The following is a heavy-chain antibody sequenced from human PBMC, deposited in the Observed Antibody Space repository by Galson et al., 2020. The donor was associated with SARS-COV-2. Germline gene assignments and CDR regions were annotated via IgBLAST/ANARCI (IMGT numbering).Heavy chain of an antibody. V-gene: IGHV3-11*01. CDR1: GFTLSDYY. D-gene: IGHD6-13*01. J-gene: IGHJ5*02. CDR3: ARDHGSSCYVWFDR. Sequence: GGSLRLSCAASGFTLSDYYMSWIRQAPGKGLEWVSYISSSGSTIYYADSVKGRFTISRDNAKNSLYLQMNSLRAEDTAVYYCARDHGSSCYVWFDRWGQGTLVTVSS. CDR2: ISSSGSTI.